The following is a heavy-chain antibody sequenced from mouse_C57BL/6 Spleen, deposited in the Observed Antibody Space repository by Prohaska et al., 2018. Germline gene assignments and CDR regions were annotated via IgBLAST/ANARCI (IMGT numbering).Heavy chain of an antibody. V-gene: IGHV1-80*01. J-gene: IGHJ1*03. CDR3: ARHYYGSSYSYWYFDV. D-gene: IGHD1-1*01. CDR2: IYPGDGDT. CDR1: GYAFSSYW. Sequence: QVQLQQSGAELVKPGASVKISCKASGYAFSSYWMNWVKQRPGKGLEWIGQIYPGDGDTNYNGKFKGKATLTADKSSSTAYMQLSSLTSEDSAVYFCARHYYGSSYSYWYFDVWGTGTTVTVSS.